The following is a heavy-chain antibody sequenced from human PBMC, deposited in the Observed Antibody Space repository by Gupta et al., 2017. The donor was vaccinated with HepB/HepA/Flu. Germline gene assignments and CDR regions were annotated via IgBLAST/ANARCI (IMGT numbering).Heavy chain of an antibody. J-gene: IGHJ3*02. D-gene: IGHD1-26*01. CDR1: GFTFSDSS. CDR3: TRWSESSEGALDI. CDR2: MRSIASTYAT. Sequence: EVQLVESGGGLVQPGGSLKLSCVASGFTFSDSSMHWVRQAPGKGLEWVGRMRSIASTYATAYAASVKDRFTVSRDDSKNTAYLQMNSLKTEDTAVYYCTRWSESSEGALDIWGQGTLVTVSS. V-gene: IGHV3-73*02.